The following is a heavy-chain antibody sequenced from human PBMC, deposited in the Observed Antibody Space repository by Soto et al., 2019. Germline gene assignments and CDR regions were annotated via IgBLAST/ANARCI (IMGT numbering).Heavy chain of an antibody. CDR2: IIPIFGTA. Sequence: SVKVSCKASGGTFSSYAISWVRQAPGQGLDWMGGIIPIFGTANYAQKFQGRVTNTADESTSTAYMELSSLRSEDTAVYYCARDEYRGQWLASGYYGMDVWGQGTTVTVSS. J-gene: IGHJ6*02. CDR1: GGTFSSYA. CDR3: ARDEYRGQWLASGYYGMDV. D-gene: IGHD6-19*01. V-gene: IGHV1-69*13.